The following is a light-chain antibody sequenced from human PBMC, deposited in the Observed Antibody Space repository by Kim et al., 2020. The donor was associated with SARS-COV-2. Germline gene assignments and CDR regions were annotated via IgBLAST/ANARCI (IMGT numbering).Light chain of an antibody. CDR3: QVWDGSTDHYV. CDR1: NIGSKN. V-gene: IGLV3-21*02. Sequence: SSELTQPPSVPVAPGEAAKIPCAGNNIGSKNVQWYQQKAGQAPVLVISHDSDRPSEIPDRFSGSNSGNTATLTISGVEAGDEADYYCQVWDGSTDHYVFG. J-gene: IGLJ1*01. CDR2: HDS.